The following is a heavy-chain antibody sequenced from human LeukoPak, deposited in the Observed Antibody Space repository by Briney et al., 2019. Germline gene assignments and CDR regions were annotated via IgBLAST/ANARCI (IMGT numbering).Heavy chain of an antibody. D-gene: IGHD6-13*01. CDR3: ARTRLAAAPDY. CDR2: IIVYTGYT. J-gene: IGHJ4*02. V-gene: IGHV1-18*01. CDR1: GYTFTSYG. Sequence: ASVKVSCKASGYTFTSYGISWVRQAPGQGLEWMGWIIVYTGYTNSAQNLQGRVTMTTDTSTTTAYMELRSLRSDDTAVYYCARTRLAAAPDYWGQGTLVTVSS.